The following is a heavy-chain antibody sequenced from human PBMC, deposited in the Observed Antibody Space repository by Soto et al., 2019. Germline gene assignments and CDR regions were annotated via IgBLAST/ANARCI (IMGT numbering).Heavy chain of an antibody. V-gene: IGHV3-66*01. CDR3: ARDWSYGAFGY. Sequence: EVQLVESGGGLVQPGGSLRLSCAASGFTVSSNSMTWVRQAPGKGLEWVSFLYTGGSTYYSDSVKGRFTISRDNSKNTLYLQMSSLRAEDTAVYYYARDWSYGAFGYWGQGTLVTVSS. CDR1: GFTVSSNS. CDR2: LYTGGST. D-gene: IGHD5-18*01. J-gene: IGHJ4*02.